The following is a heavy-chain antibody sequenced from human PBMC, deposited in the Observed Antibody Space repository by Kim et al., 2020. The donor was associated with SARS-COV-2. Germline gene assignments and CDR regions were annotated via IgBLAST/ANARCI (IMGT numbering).Heavy chain of an antibody. Sequence: SETLSLTCAVYGGSFSGYYWSWIRQPPGKGLEWIGEINHSGSTNYNPSLKSRVTISVDTSKNQFSLKLSSVTAADTAVYYCARGQPWSGYYLKRYFDLWGRGTLVTVSS. J-gene: IGHJ2*01. CDR2: INHSGST. V-gene: IGHV4-34*01. CDR1: GGSFSGYY. CDR3: ARGQPWSGYYLKRYFDL. D-gene: IGHD3-3*01.